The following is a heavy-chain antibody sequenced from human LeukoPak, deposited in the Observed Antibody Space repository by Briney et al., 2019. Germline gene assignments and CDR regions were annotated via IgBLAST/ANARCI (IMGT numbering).Heavy chain of an antibody. CDR2: ISSSSSYI. D-gene: IGHD3/OR15-3a*01. Sequence: GGSLRLSCAASGFTFSSYSMNWVRQAPGKGLEWVSSISSSSSYIYYADSVKGRFTISRDNAKNSLYLQMNSLRAEDTAVYYCASPTVAEGLGYYYYGMDVWGQGTTVTVSS. V-gene: IGHV3-21*01. J-gene: IGHJ6*02. CDR1: GFTFSSYS. CDR3: ASPTVAEGLGYYYYGMDV.